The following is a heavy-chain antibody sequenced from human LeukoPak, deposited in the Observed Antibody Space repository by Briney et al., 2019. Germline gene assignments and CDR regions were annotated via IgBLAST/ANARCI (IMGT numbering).Heavy chain of an antibody. CDR2: ISSSSSTI. D-gene: IGHD1-26*01. V-gene: IGHV3-48*02. CDR1: GFTFSSYS. J-gene: IGHJ5*02. CDR3: ARRSGSYLANWFDP. Sequence: PGGSLRPSCAASGFTFSSYSMNWVRQAPGKGLEWVSYISSSSSTIYYADSVKGRFTISRDNAKNSLYLQMNSLRDEDTAVYYCARRSGSYLANWFDPWGQGTLVTVSS.